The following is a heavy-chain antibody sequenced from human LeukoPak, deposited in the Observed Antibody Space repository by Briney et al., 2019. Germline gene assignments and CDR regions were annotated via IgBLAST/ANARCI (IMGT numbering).Heavy chain of an antibody. CDR1: GYSFTSYW. J-gene: IGHJ5*02. V-gene: IGHV5-51*01. Sequence: GESLKISCKGIGYSFTSYWIGWVRQMPGKSMEWMGVIYPGDSRIRYNPSFQGQVTISVDKSIRTAYLQWVSLKASDTAMYYCACRDLTSTWSYPWGQGTLVTVSS. CDR3: ACRDLTSTWSYP. CDR2: IYPGDSRI. D-gene: IGHD2-2*01.